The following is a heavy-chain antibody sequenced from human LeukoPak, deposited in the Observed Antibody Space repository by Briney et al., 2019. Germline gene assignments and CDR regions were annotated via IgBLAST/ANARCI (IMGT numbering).Heavy chain of an antibody. D-gene: IGHD3-22*01. J-gene: IGHJ4*02. CDR1: GDSVTANSAA. CDR3: ASGYQLHD. Sequence: SQTLSLTCAISGDSVTANSAAWSWIRHSPSRGLEWLGRTYYRSKWYSDYAVSVQSRIIISADTSKNQFSLQLNSVTPEDTAVYYCASGYQLHDWGQGTLVTVSS. V-gene: IGHV6-1*01. CDR2: TYYRSKWYS.